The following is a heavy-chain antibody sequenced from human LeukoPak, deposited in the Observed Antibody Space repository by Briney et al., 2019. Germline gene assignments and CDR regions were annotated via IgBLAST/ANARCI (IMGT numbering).Heavy chain of an antibody. Sequence: GGSLRLSCAASGFTFSSYAMSWVRQAPGKGLEGVSAISGSGGSTYYADSVKGRFTISRDNSKNTLYLQMNSLRTEDTAVYYCAKVTYCSSTSCQGYYFDYWGQGTLVTVSS. V-gene: IGHV3-23*01. CDR3: AKVTYCSSTSCQGYYFDY. J-gene: IGHJ4*02. CDR1: GFTFSSYA. CDR2: ISGSGGST. D-gene: IGHD2-2*01.